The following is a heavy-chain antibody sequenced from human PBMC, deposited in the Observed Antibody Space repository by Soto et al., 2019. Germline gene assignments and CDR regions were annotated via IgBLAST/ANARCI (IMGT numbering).Heavy chain of an antibody. CDR3: ARESSGTQYFDY. V-gene: IGHV1-46*01. CDR2: SHGGPDNK. J-gene: IGHJ4*02. Sequence: QVQLEQSGAEVKKPGASMKVSCQASGYTFTSYYIHWVRQAPGQGLESMGVSHGGPDNKMYAQKFPGRVTMTRDTYTSTVYMELSSLISEDTAVYFCARESSGTQYFDYWGQGTLVTVSS. CDR1: GYTFTSYY. D-gene: IGHD6-19*01.